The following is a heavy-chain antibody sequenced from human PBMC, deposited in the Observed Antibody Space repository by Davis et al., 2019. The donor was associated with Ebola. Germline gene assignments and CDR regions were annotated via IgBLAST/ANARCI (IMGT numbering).Heavy chain of an antibody. CDR2: ISSDSDYI. J-gene: IGHJ4*02. D-gene: IGHD5-18*01. CDR3: ARRIQLWVRYYFDY. Sequence: GESLKISCVASGFTFTTYSMSWVRQAPGKALEWVSSISSDSDYIYYADSAKGRFTISRDNAKNSLYLQMNSLRAEDTAVYYCARRIQLWVRYYFDYWGQGTLVTVSS. CDR1: GFTFTTYS. V-gene: IGHV3-21*01.